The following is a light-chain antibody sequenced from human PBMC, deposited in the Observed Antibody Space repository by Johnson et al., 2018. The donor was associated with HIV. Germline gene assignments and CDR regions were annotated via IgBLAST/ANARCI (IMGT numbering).Light chain of an antibody. CDR2: DNN. Sequence: QSVLTQPPSVSAAPGQKVSISCSGNSCDIGNNYVSSHQQLPGTAPKLLIYDNNKRPSGIPDRFSGYKSGTSATLGITGLQTGDEADYYCGTWDSSLSAGVFGTGTKVTVL. J-gene: IGLJ1*01. CDR3: GTWDSSLSAGV. V-gene: IGLV1-51*01. CDR1: SCDIGNNY.